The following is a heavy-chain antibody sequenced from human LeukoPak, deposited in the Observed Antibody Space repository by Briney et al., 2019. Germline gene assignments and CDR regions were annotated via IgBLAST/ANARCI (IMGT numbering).Heavy chain of an antibody. V-gene: IGHV1-2*02. CDR1: GYTFTSYG. CDR2: MHPNSGGT. Sequence: ASVKVSYKASGYTFTSYGISWVRQAPGHGLEWMGWMHPNSGGTNYAQKCQGRVTITRDTSISTAYMELSRLRSDDTAVYYCARDPYDFWSGYYLTNFDYWGQGTLVTVSS. J-gene: IGHJ4*02. CDR3: ARDPYDFWSGYYLTNFDY. D-gene: IGHD3-3*01.